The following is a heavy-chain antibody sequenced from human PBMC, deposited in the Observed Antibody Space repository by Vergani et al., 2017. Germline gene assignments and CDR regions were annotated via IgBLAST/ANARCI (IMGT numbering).Heavy chain of an antibody. D-gene: IGHD2-15*01. Sequence: EVQLVESGGGLVQPGGSLRLSCAASGFTFSSYAMSWVRQAPGKGLEWVSAISGSGGSTYYADSVKGRFTISRDNSKNTLYLQMNSLRAEDTAVYYCAKPGGGCSGGSCYSGVVYNWFDPWGQGTLVTVSS. J-gene: IGHJ5*02. CDR1: GFTFSSYA. V-gene: IGHV3-23*04. CDR2: ISGSGGST. CDR3: AKPGGGCSGGSCYSGVVYNWFDP.